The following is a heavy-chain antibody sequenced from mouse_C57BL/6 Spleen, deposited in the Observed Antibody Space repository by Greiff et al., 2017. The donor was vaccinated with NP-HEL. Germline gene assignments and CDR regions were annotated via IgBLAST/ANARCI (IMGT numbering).Heavy chain of an antibody. V-gene: IGHV1-80*01. CDR3: ARVHYDYDVGRYFDV. D-gene: IGHD2-4*01. CDR2: IYPGDGDT. J-gene: IGHJ1*03. Sequence: QVQLQQSGAELVKPGASVKISCKASGYAFSSYWMNWVKQRPGKGLEWIGQIYPGDGDTNYNGKFKGKATLTADKSSSTAYMQLSSLTSEDSAVYFCARVHYDYDVGRYFDVWGTGTTVTVSS. CDR1: GYAFSSYW.